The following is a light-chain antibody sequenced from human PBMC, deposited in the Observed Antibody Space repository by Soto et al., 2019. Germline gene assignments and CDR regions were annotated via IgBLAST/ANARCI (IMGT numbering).Light chain of an antibody. J-gene: IGKJ1*01. Sequence: LVMPQSPATLSVSPGERATLSCRASQSVSSNLAWYQQKPGQAPRLLIYGASTRATGIPARFSGSGSGTEFTLTISSLQSEDFAVYYCQQYNNWPRGTFGQGTKVDIK. CDR2: GAS. CDR1: QSVSSN. CDR3: QQYNNWPRGT. V-gene: IGKV3-15*01.